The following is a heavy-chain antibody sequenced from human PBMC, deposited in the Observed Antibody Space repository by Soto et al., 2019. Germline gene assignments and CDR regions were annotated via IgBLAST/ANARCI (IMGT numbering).Heavy chain of an antibody. CDR2: IIPILGIA. J-gene: IGHJ4*02. CDR1: GGTFSSYT. V-gene: IGHV1-69*02. CDR3: ATLGGAAGTDLVIAIRNY. Sequence: QVQLVQSGAEVKKPGSSVKVSCKASGGTFSSYTISWVRQAPGQGLEWMGRIIPILGIANYAQKFQGRVTITADKSTSTAYMELSSLRSEDTAVYYCATLGGAAGTDLVIAIRNYWGQGTLVTVSS. D-gene: IGHD2-21*01.